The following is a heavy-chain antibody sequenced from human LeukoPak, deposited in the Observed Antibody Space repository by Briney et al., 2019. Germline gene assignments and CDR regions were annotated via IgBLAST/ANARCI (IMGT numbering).Heavy chain of an antibody. V-gene: IGHV3-23*01. CDR2: FSGSGDST. D-gene: IGHD3-10*01. CDR3: AKVMVRGVINPPFDY. Sequence: GGSLRLSCAASRFTFSSYAMTWVRQAPGKGLEWVSTFSGSGDSTYYADSVKGRFTISRENSKNTLFLQMNSLRAEDTAVYYCAKVMVRGVINPPFDYWGQGTLVTVFS. J-gene: IGHJ4*02. CDR1: RFTFSSYA.